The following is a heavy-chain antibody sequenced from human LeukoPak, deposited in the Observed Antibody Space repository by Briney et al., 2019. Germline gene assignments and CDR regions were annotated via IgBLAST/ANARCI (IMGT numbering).Heavy chain of an antibody. D-gene: IGHD6-6*01. V-gene: IGHV4-39*01. CDR3: ARHTSEAAHPGGYFGY. Sequence: SETLSLTCTVSGGSISSSSYYWGWIRQPPGKGLEWIGSIYYSGSTYYNPSLKSRVTISVDTSKNQFSLKLSSVTAADTAVYYCARHTSEAAHPGGYFGYWGQGTLVTVS. J-gene: IGHJ4*02. CDR1: GGSISSSSYY. CDR2: IYYSGST.